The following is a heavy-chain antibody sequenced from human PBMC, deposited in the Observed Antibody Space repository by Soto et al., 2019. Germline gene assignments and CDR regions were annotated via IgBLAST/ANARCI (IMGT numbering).Heavy chain of an antibody. Sequence: QVQLQESGPGLVKPSETLSLTCTVSGGSISNYYWSWFRQPPGRGLEWIGYIYDSGSTNYNPSLKSRGTISVDTSKNQYSLKLRFVTAADTAVYYCARAIHYYDILTGSSYYYYYMDVWGKGTTVTVSS. CDR2: IYDSGST. J-gene: IGHJ6*03. D-gene: IGHD3-9*01. CDR3: ARAIHYYDILTGSSYYYYYMDV. V-gene: IGHV4-59*12. CDR1: GGSISNYY.